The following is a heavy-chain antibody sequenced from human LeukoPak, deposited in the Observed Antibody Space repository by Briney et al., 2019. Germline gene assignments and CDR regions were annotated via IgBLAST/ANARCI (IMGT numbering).Heavy chain of an antibody. Sequence: GGSLRLSCAGSGFTFSHAWMSWVRQTPGKGLEWLGRIKSKADAETTDYAAPVKGRFTISRDDSKNTLSLQMNSLKTEDTAVYYCTPYQSASGWYGLYWGQGTLVTVSS. D-gene: IGHD6-19*01. CDR3: TPYQSASGWYGLY. CDR1: GFTFSHAW. V-gene: IGHV3-15*01. CDR2: IKSKADAETT. J-gene: IGHJ4*02.